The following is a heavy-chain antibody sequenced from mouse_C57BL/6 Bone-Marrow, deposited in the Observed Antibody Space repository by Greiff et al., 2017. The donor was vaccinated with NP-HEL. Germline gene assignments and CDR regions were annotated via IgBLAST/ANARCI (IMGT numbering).Heavy chain of an antibody. D-gene: IGHD2-3*01. CDR1: GFTFSSYA. CDR2: ISDGGSYT. J-gene: IGHJ2*01. Sequence: EVNVVESGGGLVKPGGSLKLSCAASGFTFSSYAMSWVRQTPEKRLEWVATISDGGSYTYYPDNVKGRFTISRDNAKNNLYLQMSHLKSEDTAMYYCARDDGYYGVYFDYWGQGTTLTVSS. CDR3: ARDDGYYGVYFDY. V-gene: IGHV5-4*01.